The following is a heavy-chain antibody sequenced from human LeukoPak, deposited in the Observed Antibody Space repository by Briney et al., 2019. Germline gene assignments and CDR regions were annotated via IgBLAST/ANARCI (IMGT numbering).Heavy chain of an antibody. D-gene: IGHD3-16*01. CDR2: INQDGSDK. Sequence: GGSLRLSCAASGLTFSIHWMNWVRQAPGKGLECVANINQDGSDKYYVDSVKGRFTISRDNAKNSLYLQMNSLRAEDTALYYWAGGGFYSGAAFDFGGRGSLVPVPA. V-gene: IGHV3-7*03. CDR3: AGGGFYSGAAFDF. J-gene: IGHJ4*02. CDR1: GLTFSIHW.